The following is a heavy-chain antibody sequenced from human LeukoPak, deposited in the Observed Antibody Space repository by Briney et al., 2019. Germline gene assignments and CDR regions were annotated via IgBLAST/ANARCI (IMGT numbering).Heavy chain of an antibody. Sequence: GGSLRLSCAASGFTFSSYAMSWVRQAPGKGLEWVSAISGSGGKTQYADSVKGRFTMSRDNSKNTLYLQMSSLRVEDTAIYYCAKQGDRAYFDYWGQGTLVTVSS. CDR2: ISGSGGKT. CDR3: AKQGDRAYFDY. D-gene: IGHD3-10*01. CDR1: GFTFSSYA. V-gene: IGHV3-23*01. J-gene: IGHJ4*02.